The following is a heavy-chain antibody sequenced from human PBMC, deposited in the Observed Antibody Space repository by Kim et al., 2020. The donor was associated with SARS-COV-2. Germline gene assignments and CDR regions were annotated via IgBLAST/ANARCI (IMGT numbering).Heavy chain of an antibody. J-gene: IGHJ4*02. CDR3: ARGRAAAGEDFDY. V-gene: IGHV4-59*01. CDR2: IYYSGST. Sequence: SETLSLTCTVSGGSISSYYWSWIRQPPGKGLEWIGYIYYSGSTNYNPSLKSRVTISVDTSKNQFSLKLSSVTAADTAVYYCARGRAAAGEDFDYWGQGTLVTVSS. CDR1: GGSISSYY. D-gene: IGHD6-13*01.